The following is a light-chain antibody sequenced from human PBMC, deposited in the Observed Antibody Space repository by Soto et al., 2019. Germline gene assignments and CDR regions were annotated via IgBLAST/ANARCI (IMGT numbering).Light chain of an antibody. CDR2: EVS. J-gene: IGLJ1*01. V-gene: IGLV2-8*01. CDR1: SSDVDDYNY. CDR3: SSYAGSNNYV. Sequence: QSALTQPPSASGSPGQSVTISCTGTSSDVDDYNYVSWYQQHPGKAPKLMIYEVSKRPSGVPVRFSGSKSGHTASLTVSGLQAEDEADYYCSSYAGSNNYVFGTGTKVTVL.